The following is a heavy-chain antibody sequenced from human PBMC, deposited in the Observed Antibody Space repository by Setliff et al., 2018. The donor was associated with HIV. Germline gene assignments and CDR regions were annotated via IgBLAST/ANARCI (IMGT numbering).Heavy chain of an antibody. J-gene: IGHJ4*02. CDR2: IYHSGST. CDR3: ARGDPLRFLDY. D-gene: IGHD3-10*01. Sequence: SETLSLTCAVSGYSISSGYYWGWIRQPPGKGLEWIGSIYHSGSTYYNPSLKSRVIISVDKSNNLFLLNLTSVTAADTAVYYCARGDPLRFLDYWGQGTLVTVSS. V-gene: IGHV4-38-2*01. CDR1: GYSISSGYY.